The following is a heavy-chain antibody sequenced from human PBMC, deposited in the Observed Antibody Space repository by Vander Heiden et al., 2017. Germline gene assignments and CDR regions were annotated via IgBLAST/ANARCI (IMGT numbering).Heavy chain of an antibody. CDR2: IYSGGST. V-gene: IGHV3-53*01. D-gene: IGHD1-26*01. J-gene: IGHJ6*02. CDR1: GFTVSSNY. Sequence: EVQLVESGGGLIQPGGSLRLSCAASGFTVSSNYMSWVRQAPGKGLEWVSVIYSGGSTYYADSVKGRFTISRDNSKNTLYLQMNSLRAEDTAVYYCARRLGGSYHRYYYGMDVWGQGTTVTVSS. CDR3: ARRLGGSYHRYYYGMDV.